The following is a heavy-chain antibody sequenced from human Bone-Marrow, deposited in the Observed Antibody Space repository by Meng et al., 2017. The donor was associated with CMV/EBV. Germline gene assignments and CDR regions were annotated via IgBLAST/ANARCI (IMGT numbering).Heavy chain of an antibody. CDR1: GFTFSSYG. J-gene: IGHJ4*02. D-gene: IGHD2-2*01. CDR2: ISSSGSTI. Sequence: GESLKISCAASGFTFSSYGMHWVRQAPGKGLEWVSYISSSGSTIYYADSVKGRFTISRDNAKNSLYLQMNSLRAEDTAVYYCASEYCSSTSCQDYWGQGTLVTVSS. CDR3: ASEYCSSTSCQDY. V-gene: IGHV3-48*04.